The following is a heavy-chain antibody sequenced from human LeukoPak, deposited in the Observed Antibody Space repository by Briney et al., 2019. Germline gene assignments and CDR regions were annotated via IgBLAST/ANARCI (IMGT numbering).Heavy chain of an antibody. CDR1: GGSISNYY. D-gene: IGHD3-10*01. V-gene: IGHV4-59*01. CDR3: ARGYYGSGSFFDY. J-gene: IGHJ4*02. Sequence: SETLSLTCTVSGGSISNYYWGWIRQPPGKGLEWIGYIYYSGSTKHNPSLKSRVTISVDTSKNQFSLKLSSVTAADTAVYYCARGYYGSGSFFDYWGQGTLVTVSS. CDR2: IYYSGST.